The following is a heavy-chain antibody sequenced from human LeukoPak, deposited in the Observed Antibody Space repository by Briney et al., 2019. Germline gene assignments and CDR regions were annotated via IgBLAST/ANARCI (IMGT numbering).Heavy chain of an antibody. Sequence: PGGSLRLSCVDFGVGGSIKYKSWVRQAPGKGLEWVSLIYSGGAIRYADSVKGRFTISRDSSKDTLFLQMNDLTVEDTARYYCARRPGNWGQGILVTVSS. CDR2: IYSGGAI. CDR1: GVGGSIKY. V-gene: IGHV3-53*01. CDR3: ARRPGN. J-gene: IGHJ4*02. D-gene: IGHD1-14*01.